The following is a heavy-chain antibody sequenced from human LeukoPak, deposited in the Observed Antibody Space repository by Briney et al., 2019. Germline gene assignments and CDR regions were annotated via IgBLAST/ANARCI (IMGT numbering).Heavy chain of an antibody. J-gene: IGHJ4*02. Sequence: PGRSLRLSCAASGFTFSSYGMHWVRQAPGKGLEWVAVISYDGSNKYYADSVKGRFTISRDNSKNTLYLQMNSLRAEDTAVYYGARAAMVHSADVYYDSSGIFDNCGQGTLVTVSS. D-gene: IGHD3-22*01. V-gene: IGHV3-30*03. CDR3: ARAAMVHSADVYYDSSGIFDN. CDR1: GFTFSSYG. CDR2: ISYDGSNK.